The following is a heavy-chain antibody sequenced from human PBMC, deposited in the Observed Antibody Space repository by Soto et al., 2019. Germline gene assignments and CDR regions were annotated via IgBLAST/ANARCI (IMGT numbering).Heavy chain of an antibody. CDR2: FDPEDGET. J-gene: IGHJ6*02. V-gene: IGHV1-24*01. D-gene: IGHD3-10*01. CDR3: ATEYYYGSGSIEAAGMDV. CDR1: GYTLTELS. Sequence: EASLKVSCKVSGYTLTELSMHWVRQAPGKGLEWMGGFDPEDGETIYAQKFQGRVTMTEDTSTDTAYMELSSLRSEDTAVYYCATEYYYGSGSIEAAGMDVWGQGTTVTVSS.